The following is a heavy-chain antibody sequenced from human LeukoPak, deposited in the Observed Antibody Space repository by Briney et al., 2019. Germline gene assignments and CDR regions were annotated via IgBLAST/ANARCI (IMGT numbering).Heavy chain of an antibody. CDR3: ASGAVAGSLDY. J-gene: IGHJ4*02. CDR2: INPSGGST. V-gene: IGHV1-46*01. CDR1: GYTFTSYY. D-gene: IGHD6-19*01. Sequence: ASVKVSCKASGYTFTSYYMHWVRQAPGQGLEWMGIINPSGGSTSYAQKFQGRVTMTTDTSTSTAYMELRSLRSDDTAVYYCASGAVAGSLDYWGQGTLVTVSS.